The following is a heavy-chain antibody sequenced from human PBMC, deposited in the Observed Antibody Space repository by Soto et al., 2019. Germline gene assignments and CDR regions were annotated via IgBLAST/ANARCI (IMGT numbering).Heavy chain of an antibody. Sequence: GGSLRLSCAASGFTFSSYGMHWVRQAPGKGLEWVAVISFDGINKYYTDSVKGRFTVSRDNSKNKLYLQMNSLRAEDTAMYYCARGGPHAYVFSQHWGQGTMVTV. V-gene: IGHV3-30*03. CDR1: GFTFSSYG. CDR3: ARGGPHAYVFSQH. D-gene: IGHD3-10*02. J-gene: IGHJ1*01. CDR2: ISFDGINK.